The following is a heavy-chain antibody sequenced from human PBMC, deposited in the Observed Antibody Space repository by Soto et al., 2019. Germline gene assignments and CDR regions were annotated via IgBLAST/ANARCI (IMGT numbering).Heavy chain of an antibody. Sequence: GGSLRLSCAASGFTFSSYGMHWVRQAPGKGLEWVAVISYDGSNKYYADSVKGRFTISRDNSKNTLYLQMNSLRAEDTAVYYCANVRYYASSGYSYYYGMDFWGQGTTVTVS. CDR1: GFTFSSYG. CDR2: ISYDGSNK. CDR3: ANVRYYASSGYSYYYGMDF. D-gene: IGHD3-22*01. J-gene: IGHJ6*02. V-gene: IGHV3-30*18.